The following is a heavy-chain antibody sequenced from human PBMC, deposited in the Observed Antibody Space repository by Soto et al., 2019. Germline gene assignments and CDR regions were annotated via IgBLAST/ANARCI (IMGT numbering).Heavy chain of an antibody. CDR3: ARTGYDRSGYFVEYYFDY. CDR2: ISNDGSNP. J-gene: IGHJ4*02. D-gene: IGHD3-22*01. CDR1: GFTFGKYA. V-gene: IGHV3-30-3*01. Sequence: LRLSCAASGFTFGKYAMHWVRQARGTGLEWVAVISNDGSNPYYADSVKGRLTISRDNSKNTLYLQMNSLREEDTAVYYCARTGYDRSGYFVEYYFDYWGQGTLVTVSS.